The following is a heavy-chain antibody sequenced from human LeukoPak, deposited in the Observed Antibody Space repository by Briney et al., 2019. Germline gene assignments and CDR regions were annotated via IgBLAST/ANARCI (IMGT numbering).Heavy chain of an antibody. D-gene: IGHD3-10*01. CDR1: GGSFSGYY. Sequence: SETLSLTCAVYGGSFSGYYWSWIRQPPGKGLEWIGEINHSGSTNYNPSLKSRVTISVDTSKNQFSLKLSSVTAADTAVYYCARVGGTMVRGVMDYWGQGPLVTVSS. CDR3: ARVGGTMVRGVMDY. CDR2: INHSGST. V-gene: IGHV4-34*01. J-gene: IGHJ4*02.